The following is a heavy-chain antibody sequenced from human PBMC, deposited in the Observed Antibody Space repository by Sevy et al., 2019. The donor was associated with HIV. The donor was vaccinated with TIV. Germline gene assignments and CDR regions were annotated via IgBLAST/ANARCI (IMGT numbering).Heavy chain of an antibody. CDR2: VSYDRSSK. CDR3: ARGGSGDYYYYGVDV. D-gene: IGHD3-10*01. Sequence: WGSLRLSCVGSGFTFRNFGVHWLRQAPGKGLEWLSVVSYDRSSKYYVDSVKGRFIVSRDNSKSTLYLQMNSLRTEDTAVYYCARGGSGDYYYYGVDVWGPGTTVTVSS. J-gene: IGHJ6*02. V-gene: IGHV3-30*03. CDR1: GFTFRNFG.